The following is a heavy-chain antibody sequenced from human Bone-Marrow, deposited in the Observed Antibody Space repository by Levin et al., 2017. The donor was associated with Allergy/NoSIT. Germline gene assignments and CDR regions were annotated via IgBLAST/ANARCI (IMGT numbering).Heavy chain of an antibody. Sequence: LSLTCAASGFSFSDYEMNWVRQAPGKGLEWISYISSSGSTKYYADSVKGRFTISTKNSLYLQMNSLRAYDTAIYYCARDKRSGGVTPDWYFDLWGRGTLVIVSS. CDR3: ARDKRSGGVTPDWYFDL. CDR2: ISSSGSTK. J-gene: IGHJ2*01. V-gene: IGHV3-48*03. CDR1: GFSFSDYE. D-gene: IGHD2-15*01.